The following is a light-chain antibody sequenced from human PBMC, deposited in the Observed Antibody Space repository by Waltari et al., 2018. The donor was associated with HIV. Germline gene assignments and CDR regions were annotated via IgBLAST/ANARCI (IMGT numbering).Light chain of an antibody. J-gene: IGLJ2*01. CDR2: RNN. Sequence: QSVLTQPPSASETPGQRVTISCSGSISNIGSNFVYWYQQLPGTATKVLIYRNNQRPSGCPHRFSGSKTGTWASPAISGLRSEDEADYYCKAWQDGQSGPVYGGETSLTVL. V-gene: IGLV1-47*01. CDR1: ISNIGSNF. CDR3: KAWQDGQSGPV.